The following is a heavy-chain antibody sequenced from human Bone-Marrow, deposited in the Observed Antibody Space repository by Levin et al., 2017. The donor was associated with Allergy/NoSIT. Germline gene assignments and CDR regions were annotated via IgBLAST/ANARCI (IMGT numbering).Heavy chain of an antibody. Sequence: GESLKISCVGSGFTFKNYVLNWVRQVPGKGLEWLSYMSASGSMTYSDSVKGRFTISRDNAKNSLHLQMTSLRSEDTALYFCAKDITSSNYYGMDVWGQGTAVTVSS. D-gene: IGHD3-10*01. V-gene: IGHV3-48*03. CDR1: GFTFKNYV. CDR3: AKDITSSNYYGMDV. J-gene: IGHJ6*02. CDR2: MSASGSMT.